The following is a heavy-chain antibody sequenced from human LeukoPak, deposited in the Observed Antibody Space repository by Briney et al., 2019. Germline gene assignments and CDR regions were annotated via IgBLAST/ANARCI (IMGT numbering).Heavy chain of an antibody. V-gene: IGHV3-21*01. CDR3: ARDRGRPAANDAFDI. CDR2: ISSSSSYI. J-gene: IGHJ3*02. Sequence: GGSLRLSCAASGFTFSSYSMNWVRQAPGKGLECVSSISSSSSYIYYADSVKGRFTISRDNAKNSLYLQMNSLRAEDTAVYYCARDRGRPAANDAFDIWGQGTVVTVSS. CDR1: GFTFSSYS. D-gene: IGHD2-2*01.